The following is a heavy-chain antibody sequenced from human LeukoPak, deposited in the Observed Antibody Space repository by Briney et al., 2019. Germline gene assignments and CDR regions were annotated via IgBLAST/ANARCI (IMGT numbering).Heavy chain of an antibody. D-gene: IGHD3-3*01. J-gene: IGHJ5*02. Sequence: SVKVSCKASGGTFSSYAISWVRQAPGQGLEWMGGIIPIFGTANYAQKFQGRVTITADESTSTAYMELSSLRSEDTAVYYCARDTLAQYYDFWSGYSRFDPWGQGTLVTVSP. CDR2: IIPIFGTA. CDR3: ARDTLAQYYDFWSGYSRFDP. CDR1: GGTFSSYA. V-gene: IGHV1-69*01.